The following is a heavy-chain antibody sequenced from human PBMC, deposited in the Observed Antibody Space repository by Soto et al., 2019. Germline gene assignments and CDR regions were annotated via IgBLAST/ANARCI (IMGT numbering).Heavy chain of an antibody. V-gene: IGHV3-23*01. CDR3: AKVNTMMVGSGNAFDM. Sequence: EVQLLESGGGFVQPGGSLRLSCAASGFTFGSYAMTWVRQAPGKGLQWVSSISRGGSGTYYADSVRGRFTISRDSSKNTLYLQLNSLRAEDTAVYYCAKVNTMMVGSGNAFDMWGQGTMVTVSS. CDR2: ISRGGSGT. D-gene: IGHD3-22*01. CDR1: GFTFGSYA. J-gene: IGHJ3*02.